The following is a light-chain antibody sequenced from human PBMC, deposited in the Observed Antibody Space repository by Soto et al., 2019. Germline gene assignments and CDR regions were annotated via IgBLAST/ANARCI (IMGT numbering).Light chain of an antibody. J-gene: IGKJ1*01. V-gene: IGKV1-5*01. CDR2: DAS. CDR1: QSISRW. CDR3: QQYDSYWT. Sequence: IQMTQSPSTLSASVGDRVTITCRASQSISRWVAWYQQKPGKAPKLLIYDASSLESGVPARFSGSGSGTKFALTIRSLQPDDFATYYCQQYDSYWTFGQGTKVDIK.